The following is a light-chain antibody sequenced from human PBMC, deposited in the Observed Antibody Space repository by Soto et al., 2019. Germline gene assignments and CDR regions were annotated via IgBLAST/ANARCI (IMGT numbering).Light chain of an antibody. CDR3: QQRSQWPPMT. Sequence: PVQIAPLSFSASQRISTYLAWYQVKPGQAPRLLIYDASIMATCVPARFSGSGSGTDFSLTISSLEPEDVAVYYCQQRSQWPPMTFGQGTRLEIK. CDR1: QRISTY. J-gene: IGKJ5*01. V-gene: IGKV3-11*01. CDR2: DAS.